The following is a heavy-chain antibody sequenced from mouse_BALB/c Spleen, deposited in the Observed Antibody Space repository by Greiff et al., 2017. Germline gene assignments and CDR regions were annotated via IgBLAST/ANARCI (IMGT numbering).Heavy chain of an antibody. CDR3: ARIYYYGSSDAMDY. CDR1: GFNIKDTY. CDR2: IDPANGNT. D-gene: IGHD1-1*01. Sequence: EVQLQESGAELVKPGASVKLSCTASGFNIKDTYMHWVKQRPEQGLEWIGRIDPANGNTKYDPKFQGKATITADTSSNTAYLQLSSLTSEDTAVYYCARIYYYGSSDAMDYWGQGTSVTVSS. V-gene: IGHV14-3*02. J-gene: IGHJ4*01.